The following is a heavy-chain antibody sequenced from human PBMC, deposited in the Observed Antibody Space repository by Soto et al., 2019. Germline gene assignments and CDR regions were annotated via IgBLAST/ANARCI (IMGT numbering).Heavy chain of an antibody. D-gene: IGHD3-10*01. CDR3: AKDQDTMVRGVIITFDYYYYYMDV. CDR1: GFTFSSYA. J-gene: IGHJ6*03. Sequence: SGGSLRLSCAASGFTFSSYAMSWVRQAPGKGLEWVSAISGSGGSTYYADSVKGRFTISRDNSKNTLYLQMNSLRAEDTAVYYCAKDQDTMVRGVIITFDYYYYYMDVWGKGTTVTVSS. CDR2: ISGSGGST. V-gene: IGHV3-23*01.